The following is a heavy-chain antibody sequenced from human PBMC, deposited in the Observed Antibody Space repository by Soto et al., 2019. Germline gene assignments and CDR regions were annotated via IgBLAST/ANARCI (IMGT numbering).Heavy chain of an antibody. CDR3: ERSGPPYSSSWDGGGYYFDY. J-gene: IGHJ4*02. CDR1: GGSISSYY. V-gene: IGHV4-59*01. Sequence: SETLSLTCTVSGGSISSYYWSWIRQPPGKGLEWIGDIYYSGSTNYNPSLKSRVTISVDTSKNQFSLKLSSVTAADTDVYYCERSGPPYSSSWDGGGYYFDYWGQGTLVTVSS. CDR2: IYYSGST. D-gene: IGHD6-13*01.